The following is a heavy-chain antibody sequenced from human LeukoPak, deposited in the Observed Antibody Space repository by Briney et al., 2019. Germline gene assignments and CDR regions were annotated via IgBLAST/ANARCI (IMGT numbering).Heavy chain of an antibody. V-gene: IGHV4-39*07. J-gene: IGHJ5*02. CDR2: IYYSGST. CDR1: GGSISSSSYY. D-gene: IGHD3-10*01. Sequence: SETLSLTCTVSGGSISSSSYYWGWIRQPPGKGLEWIGSIYYSGSTYYNPSLKSRVTISVDKSKNQFSLKLSSVTAADTAVYYCARDCTPYYGSGRGGNWFDPWGQGTLVTVSS. CDR3: ARDCTPYYGSGRGGNWFDP.